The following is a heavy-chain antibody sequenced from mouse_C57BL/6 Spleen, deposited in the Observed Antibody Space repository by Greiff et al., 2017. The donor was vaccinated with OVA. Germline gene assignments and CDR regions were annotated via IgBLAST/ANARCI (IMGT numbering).Heavy chain of an antibody. Sequence: QVQLQQPGAELVRPGSSVKLSCKASGYTFTSYWMHWVKQRPIQGLEWIGNIDPSDSETHYNQKFKDKATLTVDKSSSTAYMQLSSLTSEDSAVYYCARGRSYYGNYVYAMDYWGQGTSVTVSS. J-gene: IGHJ4*01. CDR3: ARGRSYYGNYVYAMDY. CDR2: IDPSDSET. V-gene: IGHV1-52*01. CDR1: GYTFTSYW. D-gene: IGHD2-1*01.